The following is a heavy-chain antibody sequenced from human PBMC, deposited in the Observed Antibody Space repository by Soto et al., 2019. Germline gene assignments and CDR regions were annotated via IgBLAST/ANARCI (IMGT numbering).Heavy chain of an antibody. V-gene: IGHV4-61*01. CDR2: IYYSGST. Sequence: SETLSLTCTVSGGSVSSGSYYWSWIRQPPGKGLEWIGYIYYSGSTNYNPSLKSRVTISVDTSKNQFSLKLSSVTAADTAVYYCAGDPGYSYGYPYYYGMDVWGQGTTVTVSS. J-gene: IGHJ6*02. D-gene: IGHD5-18*01. CDR1: GGSVSSGSYY. CDR3: AGDPGYSYGYPYYYGMDV.